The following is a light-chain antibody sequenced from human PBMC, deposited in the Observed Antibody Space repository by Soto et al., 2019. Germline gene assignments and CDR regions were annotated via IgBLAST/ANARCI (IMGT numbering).Light chain of an antibody. CDR3: QQRSNWPPIT. CDR2: DAS. J-gene: IGKJ5*01. V-gene: IGKV3-11*01. Sequence: ETVLTQSPVTLSLSPGERATLSCRASQSVSSYLAWYQQKPGQAPRLLIYDASNRATGIPARFSGSGSGTDVTLTISSLEPEDFAVYYCQQRSNWPPITFGQGTRVEIK. CDR1: QSVSSY.